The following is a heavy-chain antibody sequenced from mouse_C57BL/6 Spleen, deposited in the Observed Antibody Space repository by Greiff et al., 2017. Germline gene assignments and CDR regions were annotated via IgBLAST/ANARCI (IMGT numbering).Heavy chain of an antibody. CDR2: ISSGSSTI. Sequence: EVQLVESGGGLVKPGGSLKLSCAASGLTFSDYGMHWVRQAPEKGLEWVAYISSGSSTIYYADTVKGRFTISRDNAKNTLFLQMTSLRSEDTAMYYCARGASGYDYDGWFAYWGQGTLVTVSA. D-gene: IGHD2-4*01. CDR1: GLTFSDYG. J-gene: IGHJ3*01. V-gene: IGHV5-17*01. CDR3: ARGASGYDYDGWFAY.